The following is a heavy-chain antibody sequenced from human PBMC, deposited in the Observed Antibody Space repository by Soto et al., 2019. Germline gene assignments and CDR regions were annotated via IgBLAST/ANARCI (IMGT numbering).Heavy chain of an antibody. Sequence: SETLSLTCTVSRGSISSYYWSWIRQPPGKGLEWIGYIYYSGSTYYNPSLKSRVTISVDTSKNQFSLKLSSVTAADTAVYYCARKSALGELSGYWFDPWGQGTLVT. J-gene: IGHJ5*02. D-gene: IGHD3-16*02. V-gene: IGHV4-59*08. CDR2: IYYSGST. CDR3: ARKSALGELSGYWFDP. CDR1: RGSISSYY.